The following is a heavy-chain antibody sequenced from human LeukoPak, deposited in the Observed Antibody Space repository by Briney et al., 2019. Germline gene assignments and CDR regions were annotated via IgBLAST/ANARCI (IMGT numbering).Heavy chain of an antibody. CDR2: IKNKVRGEKT. V-gene: IGHV3-15*01. Sequence: PGGSLRLSCAASAFTFTNALMSWVRQAPGEGLGWGGRIKNKVRGEKTDYAAPVKGRFTISRNDSKNTLFLQKNSLKTEDTAVYYCTTSGIGYTYAAYWGQGTLVTVSS. J-gene: IGHJ4*02. CDR3: TTSGIGYTYAAY. CDR1: AFTFTNAL. D-gene: IGHD3-16*01.